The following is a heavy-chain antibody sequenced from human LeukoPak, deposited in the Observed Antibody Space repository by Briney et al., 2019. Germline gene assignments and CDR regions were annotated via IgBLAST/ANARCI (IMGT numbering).Heavy chain of an antibody. D-gene: IGHD3-22*01. CDR3: ARDGDNYYYDSSGQGS. V-gene: IGHV1-69*13. CDR1: GGTFSSYA. CDR2: IIPIFGTA. Sequence: SVKVSCKASGGTFSSYAISWVRQAPGQGLEWMGGIIPIFGTANYAQKFQGRVTITADESTSTAYMELSSLRSEDTAVYYCARDGDNYYYDSSGQGSWGQGTLVTVSS. J-gene: IGHJ5*02.